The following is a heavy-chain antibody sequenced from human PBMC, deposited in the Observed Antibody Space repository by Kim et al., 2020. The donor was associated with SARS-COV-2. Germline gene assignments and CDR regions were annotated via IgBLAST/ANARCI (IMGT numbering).Heavy chain of an antibody. CDR1: GYTFTSYA. J-gene: IGHJ6*02. Sequence: ASVKVSCKASGYTFTSYAMNWVRQAPGQRLEWMGWINAGNGNTKYSQKFQGRVTITRDTSASTAYMELSSLRSEDPAVYYCARDGPCQWLVRFYYYGMDVWGQGTTVTVSS. V-gene: IGHV1-3*01. CDR2: INAGNGNT. D-gene: IGHD6-19*01. CDR3: ARDGPCQWLVRFYYYGMDV.